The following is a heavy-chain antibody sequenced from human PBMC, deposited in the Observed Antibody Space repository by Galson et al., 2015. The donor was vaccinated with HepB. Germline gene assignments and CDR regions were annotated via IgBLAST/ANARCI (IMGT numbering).Heavy chain of an antibody. J-gene: IGHJ6*02. D-gene: IGHD2-2*01. CDR1: GFTFSSYA. CDR3: AKVIGDIVVVPAAMGPLYYYYYGMDV. Sequence: SLRLSCAASGFTFSSYAMSWVRQAPGKGLEWVSAISGSGGSTYYADSVKGRFTISRDSSKNTLYLQMNSLRAEDTAVYYCAKVIGDIVVVPAAMGPLYYYYYGMDVWGQGTTVTVSS. CDR2: ISGSGGST. V-gene: IGHV3-23*01.